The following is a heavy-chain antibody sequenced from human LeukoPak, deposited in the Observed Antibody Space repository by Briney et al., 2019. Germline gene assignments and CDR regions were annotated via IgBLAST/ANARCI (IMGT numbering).Heavy chain of an antibody. J-gene: IGHJ5*02. CDR2: IYWDDDK. V-gene: IGHV2-5*02. D-gene: IGHD3-16*02. CDR1: GFSLSTSGGG. CDR3: AHRRRTSRITFGGVIANNWFDP. Sequence: SGPTLVNLTQTLTLTCTFCGFSLSTSGGGVGWIRQSPGKALEWLALIYWDDDKRYSPSLKSRLTITKDTSKNQVVLTMTNMDPVDTATYYCAHRRRTSRITFGGVIANNWFDPWGQGTLVTVSS.